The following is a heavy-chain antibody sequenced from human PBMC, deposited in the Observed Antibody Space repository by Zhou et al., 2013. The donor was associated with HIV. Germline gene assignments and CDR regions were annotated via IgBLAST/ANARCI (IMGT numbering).Heavy chain of an antibody. CDR1: GGTFSTYA. CDR3: AREFMKTFRGPSPLSVAYYYYGMDV. J-gene: IGHJ6*02. V-gene: IGHV1-69*05. Sequence: QVHLVQSGAEVKKPGSSVKVSCKASGGTFSTYAISWVRQAPGQGLEWMGGIIPIFDTSKYAQKFQGRVTITTDESTSTAYMELSSLRFEDTAVYYCAREFMKTFRGPSPLSVAYYYYGMDVWGQGTTVTVSS. CDR2: IIPIFDTS. D-gene: IGHD3-16*01.